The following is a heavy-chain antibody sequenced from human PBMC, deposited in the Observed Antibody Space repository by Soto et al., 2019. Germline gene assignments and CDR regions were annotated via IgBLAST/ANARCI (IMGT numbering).Heavy chain of an antibody. D-gene: IGHD6-19*01. CDR1: GFTFSSYG. CDR3: SRAVNVYSSGWYVY. CDR2: IWYDGSNK. Sequence: QVQLVESGGGVVQPGRSLRLSCAASGFTFSSYGMHWVRQAPGKGLEWVAVIWYDGSNKYYADSVKGRFTISRDNSKNTLYLQMNSMRAEDTDVYYCSRAVNVYSSGWYVYWGQGTLVTVSS. V-gene: IGHV3-33*01. J-gene: IGHJ4*02.